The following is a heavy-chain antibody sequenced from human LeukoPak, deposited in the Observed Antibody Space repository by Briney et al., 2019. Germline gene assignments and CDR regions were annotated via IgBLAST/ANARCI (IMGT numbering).Heavy chain of an antibody. Sequence: SVKVSCKASGGTFSSYAISWVRQAPGQGLEWMGGIIPIFGTANYAQKFQGRVTITADESTSTAYMGLSSLRSEDTAVYYCASFATTTKNFDYWGQGTLVTVSS. CDR2: IIPIFGTA. D-gene: IGHD5-12*01. V-gene: IGHV1-69*01. CDR1: GGTFSSYA. J-gene: IGHJ4*02. CDR3: ASFATTTKNFDY.